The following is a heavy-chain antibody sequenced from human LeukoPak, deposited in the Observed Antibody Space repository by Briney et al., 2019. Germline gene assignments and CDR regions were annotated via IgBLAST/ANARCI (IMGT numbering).Heavy chain of an antibody. CDR2: INPNSGGT. J-gene: IGHJ4*02. V-gene: IGHV1-2*02. CDR3: ARRRCSGGSCSRNYFDY. Sequence: ASVKVSCKASGYTFTGYYMHWVRQAPGQGLEWMGWINPNSGGTNYAQKFQGRVTMTRDTSISTAYMELSRLRSDDTAVYYCARRRCSGGSCSRNYFDYWGQGTLVTVSS. D-gene: IGHD2-15*01. CDR1: GYTFTGYY.